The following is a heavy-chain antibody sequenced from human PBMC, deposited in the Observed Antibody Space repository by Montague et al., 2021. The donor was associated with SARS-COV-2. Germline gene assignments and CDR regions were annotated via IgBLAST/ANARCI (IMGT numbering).Heavy chain of an antibody. D-gene: IGHD3-22*01. V-gene: IGHV4-39*01. J-gene: IGHJ5*02. CDR2: IYYSGST. CDR3: ARGVTMIVVVMRYNWFDP. CDR1: GGSISISSYY. Sequence: SETLSLTCTVSGGSISISSYYWGWIRQPPGKGLEWIGSIYYSGSTYYNPSLKSRVTISVDTSKNQFSLKLSSVTAADTAVYYCARGVTMIVVVMRYNWFDPWGQGTLVTVSS.